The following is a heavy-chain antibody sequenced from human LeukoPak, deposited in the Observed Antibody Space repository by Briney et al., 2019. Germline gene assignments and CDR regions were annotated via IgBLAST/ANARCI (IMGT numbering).Heavy chain of an antibody. CDR3: AKGWAHDYGDLDY. D-gene: IGHD4-17*01. CDR1: GFTFSSYG. CDR2: ISYEGSNK. J-gene: IGHJ4*02. V-gene: IGHV3-30*18. Sequence: PGGSLRLSCAASGFTFSSYGMHWVRQAPGKGLEWVAVISYEGSNKYYADSVKGRFTISRDNSKNTLYLQMNSLRAEDTAVYYCAKGWAHDYGDLDYWGQGTLVTVSS.